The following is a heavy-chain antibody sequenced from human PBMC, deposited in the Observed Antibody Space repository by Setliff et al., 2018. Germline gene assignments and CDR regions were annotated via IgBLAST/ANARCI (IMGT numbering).Heavy chain of an antibody. Sequence: PSXTLSLTXTVSGGAIRSGGYNXXXVRQQPGKGLEWTGYIDDSGSNYYNPSLKSRVTISVDTSKNQFSLKLSSVTVADTAVYYCARQEDDSSGYYSTDWGKGTLVTVSS. V-gene: IGHV4-39*01. J-gene: IGHJ4*02. CDR3: ARQEDDSSGYYSTD. CDR2: IDDSGSN. D-gene: IGHD3-22*01. CDR1: GGAIRSGGYN.